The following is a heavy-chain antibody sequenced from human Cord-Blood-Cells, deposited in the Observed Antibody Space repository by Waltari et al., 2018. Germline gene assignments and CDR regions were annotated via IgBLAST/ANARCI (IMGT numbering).Heavy chain of an antibody. CDR1: GYTSTSYD. CDR3: ARVGYSSSWYDY. Sequence: VQLVQSGAEVKKPGASVKVSCTAPGYTSTSYDINWVRQATGQGLEWMGWMNPNSGNTGYAQKFQGRVTMTRNTSISTAYMELSSLRSEDTAVYYCARVGYSSSWYDYWGQGTLVTVSS. J-gene: IGHJ4*02. V-gene: IGHV1-8*01. D-gene: IGHD6-13*01. CDR2: MNPNSGNT.